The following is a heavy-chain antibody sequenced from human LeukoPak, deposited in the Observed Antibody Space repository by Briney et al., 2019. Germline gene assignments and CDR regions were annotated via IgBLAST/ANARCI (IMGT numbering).Heavy chain of an antibody. CDR3: AKGQETESRLDS. V-gene: IGHV3-23*01. Sequence: PGGSLRLSCRASGFIFNIYTMYWVRQAPSHGLEWVSGIRHSDGNTYYADSVKGRFTISSDKSKNILFLQMNSLRAEDTALYYCAKGQETESRLDSWGQGTLVTVSS. CDR1: GFIFNIYT. CDR2: IRHSDGNT. D-gene: IGHD1-1*01. J-gene: IGHJ4*02.